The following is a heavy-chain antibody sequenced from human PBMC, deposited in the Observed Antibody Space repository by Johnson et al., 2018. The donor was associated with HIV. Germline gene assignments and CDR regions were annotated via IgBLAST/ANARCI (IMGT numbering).Heavy chain of an antibody. CDR3: AKDFWPVGARGAFDI. J-gene: IGHJ3*02. CDR1: AFTFSSYA. CDR2: IHYDGNNT. D-gene: IGHD1-26*01. Sequence: QVQLVESGGGVVRPGGSLRLSCAASAFTFSSYAIHWVRQAPGKGLEWVAFIHYDGNNTYYADSVKGRFTISRDNSKNTLYLQMNSLRAEDTAVYYCAKDFWPVGARGAFDIWGQGTMVTVSS. V-gene: IGHV3-30*02.